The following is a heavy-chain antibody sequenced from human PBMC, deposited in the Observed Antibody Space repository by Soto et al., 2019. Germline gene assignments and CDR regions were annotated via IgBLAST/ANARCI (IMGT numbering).Heavy chain of an antibody. Sequence: SETLSLTCTVSGGSISSYYWSWIRQPPGKGLEWIGYIYYSGSTNYNPSLKSRVTISVDTSKNQFSLKLSSVTAADTAVYYCARDLVDCSGGSCYYYYGMDVWGQGTTVTVSS. CDR2: IYYSGST. CDR1: GGSISSYY. J-gene: IGHJ6*02. D-gene: IGHD2-15*01. CDR3: ARDLVDCSGGSCYYYYGMDV. V-gene: IGHV4-59*01.